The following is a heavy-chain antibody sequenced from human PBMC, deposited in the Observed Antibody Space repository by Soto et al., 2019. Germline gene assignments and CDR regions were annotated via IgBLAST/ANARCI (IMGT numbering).Heavy chain of an antibody. V-gene: IGHV3-30*18. Sequence: QTGGSLRLSCAASGFTFSSYGMHWVRQAPGKGLEWVAVISYDGSNKYYADSVKGRFTISRDNSKNTLYLQMNSLRAEDTAVYYCANGMDTARIYYYGMDVWGQGTTVTVSS. CDR1: GFTFSSYG. CDR3: ANGMDTARIYYYGMDV. J-gene: IGHJ6*02. D-gene: IGHD5-18*01. CDR2: ISYDGSNK.